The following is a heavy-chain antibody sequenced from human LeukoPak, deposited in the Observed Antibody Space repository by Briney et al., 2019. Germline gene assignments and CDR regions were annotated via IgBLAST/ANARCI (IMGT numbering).Heavy chain of an antibody. CDR3: ASGYYGTNYYYYYGMDV. Sequence: ASVKVSCKASGYTFTSYDINWVRQATGQGLECMGWMNPNSGNTGYAQKFQGRVTMTRSTSISTAYMELSSLRSEDTAVYYCASGYYGTNYYYYYGMDVWGQGTTVTVSS. CDR2: MNPNSGNT. D-gene: IGHD1-14*01. CDR1: GYTFTSYD. V-gene: IGHV1-8*01. J-gene: IGHJ6*02.